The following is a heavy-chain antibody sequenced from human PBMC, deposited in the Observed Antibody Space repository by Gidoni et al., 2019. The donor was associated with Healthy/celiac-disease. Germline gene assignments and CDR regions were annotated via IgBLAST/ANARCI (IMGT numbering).Heavy chain of an antibody. J-gene: IGHJ4*02. V-gene: IGHV3-23*01. CDR1: GFTFSSYA. Sequence: EVQLLESGGGLVQPGGSLRRSCAASGFTFSSYAMRWVRQAPGKGLEWVSAISGRGGSTYYADSVKGRFTISRDNSKNTLYLQMNSLRAEDTAVYYCAKDQPVRYCSSTSCYADDYWGQGTLVTVSS. CDR3: AKDQPVRYCSSTSCYADDY. D-gene: IGHD2-2*01. CDR2: ISGRGGST.